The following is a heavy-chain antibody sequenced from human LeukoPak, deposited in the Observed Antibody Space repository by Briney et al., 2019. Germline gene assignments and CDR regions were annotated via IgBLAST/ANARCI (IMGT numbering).Heavy chain of an antibody. CDR2: IYHSGST. V-gene: IGHV4-30-2*01. CDR1: GGSISSGGYS. Sequence: PSQTLSLTCAVSGGSISSGGYSWSWIRQPPGKGLEWIGYIYHSGSTYYNPSLKSRVTISVDRSKNQFSLKLSPVTAADTAVYYCARVLGSSGFYYFDCWGQGTLATVSS. J-gene: IGHJ4*02. D-gene: IGHD3-22*01. CDR3: ARVLGSSGFYYFDC.